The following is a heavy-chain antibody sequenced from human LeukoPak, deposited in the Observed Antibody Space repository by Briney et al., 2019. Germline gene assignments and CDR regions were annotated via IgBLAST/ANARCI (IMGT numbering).Heavy chain of an antibody. CDR2: INPNSGDT. CDR1: GFTFTDYY. V-gene: IGHV1-2*02. Sequence: ASVKVSCKASGFTFTDYYIHWVRQAPGQGLEWMGWINPNSGDTNYAQNFQGRVTMTRDTSISTAYMELSRLRSDDTAVYYCARKDLDYYDSSGYYSASVLRFDPWGQGTLVTVSS. D-gene: IGHD3-22*01. J-gene: IGHJ5*02. CDR3: ARKDLDYYDSSGYYSASVLRFDP.